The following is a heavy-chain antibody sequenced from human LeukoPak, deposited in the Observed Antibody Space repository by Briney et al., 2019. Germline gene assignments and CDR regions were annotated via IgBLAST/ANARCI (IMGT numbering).Heavy chain of an antibody. Sequence: PGGSLRLSCAASGFTFSSYEWNWFRQAPVKGLEWVSYISGSSGTMYYADSVKGRFTISRDDAKNSLYLQMNSLRAEDTAVYYCARDKYCSGGKCYGLGLGFDYWGQGSLVIVSS. V-gene: IGHV3-48*03. J-gene: IGHJ4*02. D-gene: IGHD2-15*01. CDR3: ARDKYCSGGKCYGLGLGFDY. CDR2: ISGSSGTM. CDR1: GFTFSSYE.